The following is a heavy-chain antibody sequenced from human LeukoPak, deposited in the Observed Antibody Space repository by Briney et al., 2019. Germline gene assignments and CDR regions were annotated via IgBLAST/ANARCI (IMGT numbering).Heavy chain of an antibody. CDR1: GYTFTSYA. J-gene: IGHJ4*02. V-gene: IGHV1-69*04. CDR3: ARGGDGYNYVSGY. CDR2: IIPILGIA. Sequence: SVKVSCKASGYTFTSYAISWVRQAPGQGLEWMGRIIPILGIANYAQKFQGRVTITADKSTSTAYMELSSLRSEDTAVYYCARGGDGYNYVSGYWGQGTLVTVSS. D-gene: IGHD5-24*01.